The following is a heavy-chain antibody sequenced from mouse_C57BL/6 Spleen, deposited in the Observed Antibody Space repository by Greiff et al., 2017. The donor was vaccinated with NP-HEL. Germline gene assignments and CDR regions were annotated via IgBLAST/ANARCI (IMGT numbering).Heavy chain of an antibody. Sequence: VQLQQSGAELARPGASVKMSCKASGYTFTSYTMHWVKQRPRQGLEWIGYINPSSGYTKYNQKFKDKATLTADKSSSTAYMQLSSLTSEDSAVYYCARGYDYDEGFAYWGQGTLVTVSA. CDR2: INPSSGYT. J-gene: IGHJ3*01. CDR3: ARGYDYDEGFAY. CDR1: GYTFTSYT. V-gene: IGHV1-4*01. D-gene: IGHD2-4*01.